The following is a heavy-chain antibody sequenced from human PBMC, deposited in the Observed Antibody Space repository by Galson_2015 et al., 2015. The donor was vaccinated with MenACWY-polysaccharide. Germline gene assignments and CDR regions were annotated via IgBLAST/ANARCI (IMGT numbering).Heavy chain of an antibody. J-gene: IGHJ6*02. Sequence: SLRLSCAASGFSLGGWYMSWICQAPGKGLEWLSYISKSGDSTFYADSVKGRFAIFRDNAKNSLYLQLNSLEVEDTAIYYCARGHYGLDVWGQGTTVTVSS. CDR1: GFSLGGWY. V-gene: IGHV3-11*01. CDR3: ARGHYGLDV. CDR2: ISKSGDST.